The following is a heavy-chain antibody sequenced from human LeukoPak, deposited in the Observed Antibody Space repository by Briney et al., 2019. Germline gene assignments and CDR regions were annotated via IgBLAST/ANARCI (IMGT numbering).Heavy chain of an antibody. V-gene: IGHV1-18*01. J-gene: IGHJ6*04. CDR3: ARVNSMTLPYMDV. Sequence: ASVKDSCKASGYILTNHGVNWVRLAPGQRLQWVAWISPYNGKTNSAQNLQGRVTVTTDTSTATVYLELRNLRSDDTAVYYCARVNSMTLPYMDVWGKGTTVTVSS. CDR1: GYILTNHG. D-gene: IGHD3/OR15-3a*01. CDR2: ISPYNGKT.